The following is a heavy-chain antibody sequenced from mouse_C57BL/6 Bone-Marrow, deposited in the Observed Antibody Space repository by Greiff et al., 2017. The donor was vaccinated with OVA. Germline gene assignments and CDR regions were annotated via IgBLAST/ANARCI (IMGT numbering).Heavy chain of an antibody. CDR1: GYTFTSYW. J-gene: IGHJ3*01. V-gene: IGHV1-55*01. Sequence: QVQLQQPGAELVKPGASVKMSCKASGYTFTSYWITWVQQRPGQGLEWIGDIYPGRGSTNYNEKFKSKSTLSVDTSSSTAYMQRSILTSEDSAVDYCARRGESSVPWLSYWGQGTLGTVSA. CDR3: ARRGESSVPWLSY. CDR2: IYPGRGST. D-gene: IGHD3-2*02.